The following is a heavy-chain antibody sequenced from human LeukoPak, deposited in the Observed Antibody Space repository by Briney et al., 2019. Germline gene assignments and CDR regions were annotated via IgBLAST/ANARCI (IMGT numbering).Heavy chain of an antibody. Sequence: ASVKVSCKASGYTFTGYYMHWVRQAPGQGLERMGWINPNSGGTNYAQKFQGRVTMTRDTSISTAYMELSRLRSDDTAVYYCARGVYGDYHFDYWGQGTLVTVSS. V-gene: IGHV1-2*02. CDR2: INPNSGGT. D-gene: IGHD4-17*01. CDR3: ARGVYGDYHFDY. J-gene: IGHJ4*02. CDR1: GYTFTGYY.